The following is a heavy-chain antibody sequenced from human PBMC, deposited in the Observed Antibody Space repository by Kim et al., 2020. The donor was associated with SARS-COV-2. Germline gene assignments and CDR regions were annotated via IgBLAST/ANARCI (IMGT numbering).Heavy chain of an antibody. J-gene: IGHJ4*02. CDR1: GYSFTSYW. Sequence: GESLKISCKGSGYSFTSYWIGWVRQMPGKGLEWMGIIYPGDSDTRYSPSFQGQVTISADKSISTAYLQWSSLKASDTAMYYCARRGYYYDSSGSPLPFDYWGQGTLVTVSS. V-gene: IGHV5-51*01. CDR3: ARRGYYYDSSGSPLPFDY. D-gene: IGHD3-22*01. CDR2: IYPGDSDT.